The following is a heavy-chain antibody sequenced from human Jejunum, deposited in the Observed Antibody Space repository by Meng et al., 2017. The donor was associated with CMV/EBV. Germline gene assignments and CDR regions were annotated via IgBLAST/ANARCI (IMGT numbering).Heavy chain of an antibody. V-gene: IGHV1-69*04. D-gene: IGHD3-3*01. J-gene: IGHJ4*02. CDR1: GATFRNNA. CDR2: IIPLVDKA. CDR3: AREFGSGTFDY. Sequence: SCTPSGATFRNNAITWVRQAPGQGLEWMGTIIPLVDKATYAQRFQGRVTITADKSTYTAYMELFSLTSEDTAVYFCAREFGSGTFDYWGQGSLVTVSS.